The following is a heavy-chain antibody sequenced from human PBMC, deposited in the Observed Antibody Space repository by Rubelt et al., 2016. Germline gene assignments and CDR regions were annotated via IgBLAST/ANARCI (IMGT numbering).Heavy chain of an antibody. Sequence: GKGLEWVAVIWYDGSNKYYADSVKGRFTISRDNSKNTLYLQMNSLRAEDTAVYYCERFDYWGQGTLVTVSS. J-gene: IGHJ4*02. CDR3: ERFDY. V-gene: IGHV3-33*01. CDR2: IWYDGSNK.